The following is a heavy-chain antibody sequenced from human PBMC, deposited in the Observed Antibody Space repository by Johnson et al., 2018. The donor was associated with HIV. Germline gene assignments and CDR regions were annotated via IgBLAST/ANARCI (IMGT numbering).Heavy chain of an antibody. D-gene: IGHD1-26*01. CDR2: ISSSGSTI. CDR3: ARQGGANDAVDI. J-gene: IGHJ3*02. Sequence: QEKLVESGGGLVKPGGSLRLSCAASGFIFSDYYMSWIRQAPGKGLEWVSYISSSGSTIYYADSVKGRFTISRDNAKNSLYLQMNSLSAGDTAVYYCARQGGANDAVDIWGQGTMVTVSS. V-gene: IGHV3-11*04. CDR1: GFIFSDYY.